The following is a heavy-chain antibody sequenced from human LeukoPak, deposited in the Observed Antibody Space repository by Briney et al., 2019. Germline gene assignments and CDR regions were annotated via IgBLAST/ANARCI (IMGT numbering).Heavy chain of an antibody. J-gene: IGHJ4*02. CDR2: IYTSGST. V-gene: IGHV4-61*02. D-gene: IGHD1-14*01. CDR3: ARSNRLTQFDY. CDR1: DDSISSGVYY. Sequence: SQTLSLTCTVSDDSISSGVYYWSWIRQPAGKGLEWIGRIYTSGSTNYNLSLKSRVTMSVDTSKNQFSLKLSSVTAADTAVYYCARSNRLTQFDYWGQGTLVTVSS.